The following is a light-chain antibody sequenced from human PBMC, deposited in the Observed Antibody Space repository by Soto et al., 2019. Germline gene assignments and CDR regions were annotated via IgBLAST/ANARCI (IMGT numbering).Light chain of an antibody. CDR1: QSISSY. Sequence: IQMTHSPSSLSASLGERVTTTCRASQSISSYLNWYQQKPGKAPKLLIYAASSLQSGVPSRFSGSGSGTDFTLTISSLQPEDFATYYCQQTSSTPTFGGGTKVDIK. V-gene: IGKV1-39*01. CDR2: AAS. J-gene: IGKJ4*01. CDR3: QQTSSTPT.